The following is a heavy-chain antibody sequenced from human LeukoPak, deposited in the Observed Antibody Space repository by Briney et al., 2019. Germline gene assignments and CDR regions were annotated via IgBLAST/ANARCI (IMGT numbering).Heavy chain of an antibody. CDR1: GFTFSSSW. Sequence: GGSLRLSCAASGFTFSSSWMHWVRQAPGQGLVWVSRINSDGSSKVHADSVKGRFTISRDNAKNSLYLQMNSLRAEDTAVYYCARQVAGLDNWGQGTLVTVSS. J-gene: IGHJ4*02. V-gene: IGHV3-74*01. D-gene: IGHD6-19*01. CDR3: ARQVAGLDN. CDR2: INSDGSSK.